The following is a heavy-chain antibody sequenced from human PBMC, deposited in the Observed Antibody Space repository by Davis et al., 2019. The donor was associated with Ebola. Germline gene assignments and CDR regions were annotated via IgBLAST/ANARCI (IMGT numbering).Heavy chain of an antibody. D-gene: IGHD3-3*01. V-gene: IGHV1-2*02. CDR2: INPNSGDT. CDR1: GYTFTNYD. CDR3: ARELIFGEATYGMDV. Sequence: ASVKVSCKASGYTFTNYDINWVRQAPGQGLEWMGWINPNSGDTRYAQRFQGKVTLTRDTSITTGYMELSRLRSDDTAMYYCARELIFGEATYGMDVWGQGTTVTVSS. J-gene: IGHJ6*02.